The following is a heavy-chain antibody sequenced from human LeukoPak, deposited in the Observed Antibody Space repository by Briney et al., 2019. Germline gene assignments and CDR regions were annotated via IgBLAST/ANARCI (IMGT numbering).Heavy chain of an antibody. CDR2: IKQDGSEK. V-gene: IGHV3-7*01. CDR1: RFTFGSSW. J-gene: IGHJ6*03. CDR3: ARDKPVTMVRGVILTNYYYYMDV. D-gene: IGHD3-10*01. Sequence: GGSLRLSCAASRFTFGSSWMSWVRQAPGKGLEWVANIKQDGSEKYYVDSVKGRFTISRDNAKNSLYLQMNSLRAEDTAVYYCARDKPVTMVRGVILTNYYYYMDVWGKGTTVTISS.